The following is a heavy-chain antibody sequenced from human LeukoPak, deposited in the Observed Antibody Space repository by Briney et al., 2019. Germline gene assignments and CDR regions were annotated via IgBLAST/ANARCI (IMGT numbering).Heavy chain of an antibody. D-gene: IGHD6-6*01. CDR2: IYYSGST. Sequence: SETLSLTCTVSGGSISSYYWSWIRQPPGKGLEWIGYIYYSGSTNYNPSLKSRVTISVDTCKNQFSLKLSSVTAADTAVYYYARGRGQLVLFDYWGQGTLVTVSS. CDR3: ARGRGQLVLFDY. V-gene: IGHV4-59*01. CDR1: GGSISSYY. J-gene: IGHJ4*02.